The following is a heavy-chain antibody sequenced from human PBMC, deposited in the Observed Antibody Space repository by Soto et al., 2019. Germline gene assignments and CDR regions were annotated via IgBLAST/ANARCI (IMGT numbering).Heavy chain of an antibody. Sequence: QVQLVESGGGVVQPGRSLRLSCVASGFTLSRYAMHWVRQAPGKGLEWVAVISYDGINKYYADSVKGRLPFSSDNSKNTMYLQMNNLKPEDTAAYFCARAGTEEYDFWGRGMDVWGQGTTVTVSS. V-gene: IGHV3-30-3*01. CDR3: ARAGTEEYDFWGRGMDV. D-gene: IGHD3-3*01. J-gene: IGHJ6*02. CDR2: ISYDGINK. CDR1: GFTLSRYA.